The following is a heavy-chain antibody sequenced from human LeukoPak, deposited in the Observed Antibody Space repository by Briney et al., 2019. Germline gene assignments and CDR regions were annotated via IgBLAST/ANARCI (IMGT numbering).Heavy chain of an antibody. CDR2: IRYDGSNK. Sequence: PGGSLRLSCAASGFTFSSYGMHWVRQAPGKGLEWVAVIRYDGSNKYYADSVKGRFTISRDNSKNTLYLQMNSLRAEDTAVYYCAKDGPGVQWLVPRGMPLWGQGTLVTVSS. D-gene: IGHD6-19*01. CDR3: AKDGPGVQWLVPRGMPL. CDR1: GFTFSSYG. J-gene: IGHJ4*02. V-gene: IGHV3-30*02.